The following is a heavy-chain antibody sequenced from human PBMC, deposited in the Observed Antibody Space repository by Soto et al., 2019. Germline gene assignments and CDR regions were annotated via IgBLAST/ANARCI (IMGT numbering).Heavy chain of an antibody. Sequence: EVQLVESGGGLVQPGRSLRLSCAASGFTFDDYAIHWVRQAPGKGLEWGSGISWNSNNIGYADSVKGRFTISRDNAKNSLYLQMNSLRTEDTALYYCARVGGDYINFYHYMDVWGKGTTVTVSS. D-gene: IGHD4-17*01. J-gene: IGHJ6*03. V-gene: IGHV3-9*01. CDR1: GFTFDDYA. CDR2: ISWNSNNI. CDR3: ARVGGDYINFYHYMDV.